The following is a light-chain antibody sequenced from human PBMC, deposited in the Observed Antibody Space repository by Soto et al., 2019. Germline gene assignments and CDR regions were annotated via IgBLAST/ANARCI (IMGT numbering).Light chain of an antibody. CDR3: QRRSTWPMT. CDR1: QSVSSF. V-gene: IGKV3-11*01. Sequence: EIVLTQSPVTLSLSPGERATLSCRASQSVSSFLAWYQQRPGQAPRLLIYDASNRATGIPARFSGSGSGTDFPLTISSKGPEVFAIYTCQRRSTWPMTFGGGTRVGIK. CDR2: DAS. J-gene: IGKJ4*01.